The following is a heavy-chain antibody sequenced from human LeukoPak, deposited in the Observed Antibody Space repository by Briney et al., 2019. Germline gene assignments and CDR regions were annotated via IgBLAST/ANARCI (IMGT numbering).Heavy chain of an antibody. V-gene: IGHV1-2*02. J-gene: IGHJ6*03. Sequence: ASVKVSCKASGYTFTGYYMHWVRQAPGQGLEWMGWINPNSGGTNYAQKFQGRVTMTRDTSISTAYMELSRLRSDDTAVYYCARDPTHGYSYGYWARSSSWYDPGYYMDVWGKGTTVTVSS. CDR2: INPNSGGT. CDR1: GYTFTGYY. CDR3: ARDPTHGYSYGYWARSSSWYDPGYYMDV. D-gene: IGHD5-18*01.